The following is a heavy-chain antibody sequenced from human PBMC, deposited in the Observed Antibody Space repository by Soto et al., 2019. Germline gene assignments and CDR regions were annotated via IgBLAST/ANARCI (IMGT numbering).Heavy chain of an antibody. CDR2: INRDGSST. CDR3: ARVRAFGYYGSGSPYDY. D-gene: IGHD3-10*01. J-gene: IGHJ4*02. Sequence: GGSLRLSCAASGFTFSSYWMHWVRQAPGKGLVWVSRINRDGSSTSYADSVKGRFTISRDNAKNTLYLQMNSLRAEDTAVYYCARVRAFGYYGSGSPYDYWGQGTLVTVSS. V-gene: IGHV3-74*01. CDR1: GFTFSSYW.